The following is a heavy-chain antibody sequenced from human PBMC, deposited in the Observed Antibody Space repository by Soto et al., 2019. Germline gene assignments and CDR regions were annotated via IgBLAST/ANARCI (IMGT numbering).Heavy chain of an antibody. CDR3: ARDGGHGSCWYWLRPYYFDY. V-gene: IGHV4-34*01. Sequence: QVQLQQWGAGLLKPSETLSLTCAVYGGSFSGYYWSWIRQPPGKGLEWIGEINHSGSTNYNPSLKSRVTISVDTSKNQFSLKLSSVTAADTTVYYCARDGGHGSCWYWLRPYYFDYWGQGTLVTVSS. D-gene: IGHD6-13*01. CDR2: INHSGST. CDR1: GGSFSGYY. J-gene: IGHJ4*02.